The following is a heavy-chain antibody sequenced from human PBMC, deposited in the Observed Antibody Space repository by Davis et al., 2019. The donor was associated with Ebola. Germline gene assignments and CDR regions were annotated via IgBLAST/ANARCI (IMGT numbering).Heavy chain of an antibody. V-gene: IGHV4-39*07. J-gene: IGHJ6*02. D-gene: IGHD3-3*01. CDR1: GGSISSSSYY. Sequence: SETLSLPCTVSGGSISSSSYYWGWIRQPPGKGLGWVGGIHFSGSTNYNPSLKSRVTISVDTSKNQFSLKLSSVTAADTAVYYCARGYYDFWSGPQGGMDVWGQGTTVTVSS. CDR2: IHFSGST. CDR3: ARGYYDFWSGPQGGMDV.